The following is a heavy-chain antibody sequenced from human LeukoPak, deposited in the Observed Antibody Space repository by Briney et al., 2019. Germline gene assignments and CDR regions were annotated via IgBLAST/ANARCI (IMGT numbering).Heavy chain of an antibody. J-gene: IGHJ6*02. CDR2: IYYSGST. CDR1: GGPISSGGYY. Sequence: SGTLSLTCTVSGGPISSGGYYWSWIRQHPGKGLEWIGYIYYSGSTYYNPSLKSRVSISVDTSKNQFSLKLSSVTAADTAVYYCARDAEYYYGSGSYSSGIDVWGQGTTVTVSS. V-gene: IGHV4-31*03. CDR3: ARDAEYYYGSGSYSSGIDV. D-gene: IGHD3-10*01.